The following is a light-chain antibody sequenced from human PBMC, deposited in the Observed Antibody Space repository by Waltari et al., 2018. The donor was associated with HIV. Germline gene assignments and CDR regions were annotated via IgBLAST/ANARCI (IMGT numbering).Light chain of an antibody. CDR2: DAS. CDR1: LTIVNY. Sequence: EIALTQSPVDLSLSPGDRATLSCRANLTIVNYLGWYQQKPGQGPSLLIYDASKRVTGVPVRFSGSGSWTDFSLIINNIQPEDSAVYYCQQRHSWPLSFGGGTKVEI. J-gene: IGKJ4*01. CDR3: QQRHSWPLS. V-gene: IGKV3-11*01.